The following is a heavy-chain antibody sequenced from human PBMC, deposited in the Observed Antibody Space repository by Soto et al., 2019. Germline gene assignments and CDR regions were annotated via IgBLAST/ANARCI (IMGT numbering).Heavy chain of an antibody. CDR3: AKERVRDFDG. V-gene: IGHV3-9*01. Sequence: VQLVESGGGLVRPGGSLRLSCAASGFTFDDHAMHWVRQAPGKGLEWISAITWNSVALDYADFVKGRFTISRDNAKNSLYLQMNSLRPEDTALYYCAKERVRDFDGWGQGTLVTVSS. D-gene: IGHD3-9*01. CDR2: ITWNSVAL. J-gene: IGHJ4*02. CDR1: GFTFDDHA.